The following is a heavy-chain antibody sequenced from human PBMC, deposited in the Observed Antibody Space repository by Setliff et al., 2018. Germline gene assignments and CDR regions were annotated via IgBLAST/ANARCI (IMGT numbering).Heavy chain of an antibody. CDR3: AGTPARGTTWLSPFDY. D-gene: IGHD5-12*01. Sequence: SETLSLTCTVSGGSVGSGNFYWSWIRQTAGKGLEWIGLIQSSGNTNYNPSLQSRVTISIDTSKNQFPLKMTSVTAADTALYYCAGTPARGTTWLSPFDYWGQGALVTVSS. J-gene: IGHJ4*02. CDR2: IQSSGNT. V-gene: IGHV4-61*02. CDR1: GGSVGSGNFY.